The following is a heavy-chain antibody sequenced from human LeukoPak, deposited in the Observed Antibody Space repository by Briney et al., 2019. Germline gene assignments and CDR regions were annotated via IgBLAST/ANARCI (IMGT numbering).Heavy chain of an antibody. CDR3: ASITMVRGVLDY. CDR2: IKQDGSEK. J-gene: IGHJ4*02. CDR1: GGTFSSYW. V-gene: IGHV3-7*01. Sequence: PGGSLRLSCAASGGTFSSYWMSWVRQAPGKGLEWVANIKQDGSEKYYVDSVKGRFTISRDNAKNSLYLQMNSLRAEDTAVYYCASITMVRGVLDYWGQGTLVTVSS. D-gene: IGHD3-10*01.